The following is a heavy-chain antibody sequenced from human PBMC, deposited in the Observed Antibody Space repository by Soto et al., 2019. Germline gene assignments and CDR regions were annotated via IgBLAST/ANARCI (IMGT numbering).Heavy chain of an antibody. V-gene: IGHV1-69*02. J-gene: IGHJ5*02. CDR2: IIPILGIA. CDR1: GGTFSSYT. CDR3: ARRSSSWYESWFDP. D-gene: IGHD6-13*01. Sequence: SVKVSCKASGGTFSSYTISWVRQAPGQGLEWMGRIIPILGIANYAQKFQGRVTITADESTSTAYMELSSLRSEDTAVYYCARRSSSWYESWFDPWGQGTLVTVSS.